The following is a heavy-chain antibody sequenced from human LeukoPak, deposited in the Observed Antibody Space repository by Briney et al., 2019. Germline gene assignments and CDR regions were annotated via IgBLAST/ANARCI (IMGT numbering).Heavy chain of an antibody. Sequence: PGGSLRLSCAASGFTFSSFPMSWVRQAPGKGLEWVSVISGGGVSTYYADSAKGRFTISRDNSKNTLYLQMNSLRAEDTAVYYCAKDGVPEENWFDPWGQGTLVTVSS. CDR2: ISGGGVST. J-gene: IGHJ5*02. D-gene: IGHD1-14*01. CDR1: GFTFSSFP. CDR3: AKDGVPEENWFDP. V-gene: IGHV3-23*01.